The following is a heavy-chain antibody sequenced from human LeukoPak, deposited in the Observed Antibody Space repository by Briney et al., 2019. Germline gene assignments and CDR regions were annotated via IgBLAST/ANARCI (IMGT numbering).Heavy chain of an antibody. CDR3: ARANGDNSYYYYGMDV. D-gene: IGHD4-17*01. V-gene: IGHV4-59*01. CDR2: IYYSGST. Sequence: PSETLSLTCTVSGGSISSYYWSWIRQPPGKGLEWIGDIYYSGSTNYNPSLKSRVTISVDTSKNQFSLKLSSVTAADTAVYYCARANGDNSYYYYGMDVWGQGTTVTVSS. J-gene: IGHJ6*02. CDR1: GGSISSYY.